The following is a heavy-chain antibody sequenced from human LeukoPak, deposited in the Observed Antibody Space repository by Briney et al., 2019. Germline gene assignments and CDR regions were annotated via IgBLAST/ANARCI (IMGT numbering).Heavy chain of an antibody. CDR1: GYTFTSSA. CDR3: ATDLKKGDSGCFDY. J-gene: IGHJ4*02. D-gene: IGHD6-19*01. V-gene: IGHV7-4-1*02. Sequence: GASVKVSCKASGYTFTSSALNWVRQAPGQGLEWMGWINTNTGNPTYAQGFTGRFVFSLDTSVSTAYLHISSLEAEDTAIYYCATDLKKGDSGCFDYWGQGTLVPSPQ. CDR2: INTNTGNP.